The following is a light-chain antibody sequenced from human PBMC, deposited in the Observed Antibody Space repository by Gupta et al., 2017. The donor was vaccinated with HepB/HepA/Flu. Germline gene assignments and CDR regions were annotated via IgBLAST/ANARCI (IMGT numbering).Light chain of an antibody. CDR2: AAS. Sequence: DIQMTQSPSSLSASVGDRVTITCRASQSISNFLNWYQQKPGKAPKLLIYAASSVQNGVPSRFSGSGSGTDFTLTISRLQPEDFATYYCQQSDNTPNTFGRGTKVDIK. CDR3: QQSDNTPNT. V-gene: IGKV1-39*01. J-gene: IGKJ4*01. CDR1: QSISNF.